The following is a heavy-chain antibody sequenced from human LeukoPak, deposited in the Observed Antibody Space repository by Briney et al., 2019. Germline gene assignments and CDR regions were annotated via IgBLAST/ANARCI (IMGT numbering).Heavy chain of an antibody. CDR3: ATTVTTDYFDY. Sequence: SGTLSLTCAVSGGSISVGNWWTWVRQPPGMGLEWIGDIYHTGGTNYNPFLKSRVTISVDKSKNQFSLMLSSVTAADTAVYYCATTVTTDYFDYWGQGTLVTVSS. CDR2: IYHTGGT. CDR1: GGSISVGNW. J-gene: IGHJ4*02. D-gene: IGHD4-17*01. V-gene: IGHV4-4*02.